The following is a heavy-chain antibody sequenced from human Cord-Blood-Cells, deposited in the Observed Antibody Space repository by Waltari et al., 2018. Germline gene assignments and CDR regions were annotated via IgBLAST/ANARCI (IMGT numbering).Heavy chain of an antibody. J-gene: IGHJ4*02. CDR3: ARGLHARGYRADYFDY. CDR1: GGSFSGYY. D-gene: IGHD1-1*01. CDR2: INQSGST. Sequence: QVQLQQWGAGLLKPSETLSLTCAVYGGSFSGYYWSWIRQPQGKGLGWIGEINQSGSTNHNPSLKSRVTISVDTSKNQFSLKLSSVTAADTAVYYCARGLHARGYRADYFDYWGQGTLVTVSS. V-gene: IGHV4-34*01.